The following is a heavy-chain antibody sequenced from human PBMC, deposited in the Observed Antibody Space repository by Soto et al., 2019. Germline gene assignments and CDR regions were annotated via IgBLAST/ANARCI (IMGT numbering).Heavy chain of an antibody. D-gene: IGHD1-20*01. Sequence: LTCAVSGGSISGSYYYWGWLRQSPGRGPEWIGSVFYTGFTSYNPSLESRVSVSVDTSKNQFSLKVSAVTAADTAVYYCASSQKGYNWNYFDHWGQGALVTVSS. J-gene: IGHJ4*02. CDR1: GGSISGSYYY. V-gene: IGHV4-39*01. CDR3: ASSQKGYNWNYFDH. CDR2: VFYTGFT.